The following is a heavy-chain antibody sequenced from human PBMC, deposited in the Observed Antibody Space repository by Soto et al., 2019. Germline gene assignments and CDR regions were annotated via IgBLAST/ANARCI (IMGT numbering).Heavy chain of an antibody. D-gene: IGHD1-26*01. CDR3: ATQEVGGSYVYSFDP. CDR1: GGSISSSNYY. V-gene: IGHV4-39*01. J-gene: IGHJ5*02. Sequence: SETLSLTCTVSGGSISSSNYYWGWIRQPPGKGLEWIGSIYYSGSTYYXXXXXXXXXXXVXXSKNQFSLKLSSVTAADTAVYXXATQEVGGSYVYSFDPWGQGTLVTVXS. CDR2: IYYSGST.